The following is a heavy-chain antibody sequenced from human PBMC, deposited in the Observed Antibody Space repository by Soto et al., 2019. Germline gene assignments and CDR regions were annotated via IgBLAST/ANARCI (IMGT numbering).Heavy chain of an antibody. Sequence: PGGSLRLSCAASGFTFSSYEMNWVRQAPGKGLEWVSYISSSGSTIYYADSVKGRFTISRDDAKNSLYLQMNSLRAEDTAVYYCASTGPYYDSSGTYYFDYWGQGTLVTVSS. CDR2: ISSSGSTI. D-gene: IGHD3-22*01. J-gene: IGHJ4*02. CDR3: ASTGPYYDSSGTYYFDY. CDR1: GFTFSSYE. V-gene: IGHV3-48*03.